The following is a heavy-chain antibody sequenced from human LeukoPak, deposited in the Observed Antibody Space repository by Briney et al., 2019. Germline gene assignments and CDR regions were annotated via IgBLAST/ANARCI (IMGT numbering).Heavy chain of an antibody. CDR3: AREAVTKYYFDY. D-gene: IGHD4-17*01. CDR2: IYYSGST. Sequence: SETLSLTCTVSGGSIIPYYWSWIRQPPGKGLKWIGYIYYSGSTNYNPSLKSRVTMSVDTSKNQFSLKLSSVTAADTAVYYCAREAVTKYYFDYWGQGTLVTVSS. CDR1: GGSIIPYY. J-gene: IGHJ4*02. V-gene: IGHV4-59*01.